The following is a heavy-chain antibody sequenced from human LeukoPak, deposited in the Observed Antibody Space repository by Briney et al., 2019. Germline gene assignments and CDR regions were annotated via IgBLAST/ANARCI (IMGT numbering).Heavy chain of an antibody. D-gene: IGHD3-22*01. CDR3: AKAKTMTHDAFDI. J-gene: IGHJ3*02. Sequence: GGSLRLSCAASGFTFSSYGMPWVRQAPGKGLEWVAVIWYDRSNKYYADSVKGRFTISRDNSKNTLYLQMNSLRAEDTAVYYCAKAKTMTHDAFDIWGQGTMVTVSS. CDR2: IWYDRSNK. CDR1: GFTFSSYG. V-gene: IGHV3-33*03.